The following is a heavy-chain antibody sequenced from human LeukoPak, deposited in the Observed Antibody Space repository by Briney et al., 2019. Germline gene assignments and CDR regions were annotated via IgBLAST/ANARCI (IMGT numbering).Heavy chain of an antibody. CDR3: AREPFDSSGYYYFDY. D-gene: IGHD3-22*01. V-gene: IGHV3-21*01. J-gene: IGHJ4*02. CDR2: ISSSSSYI. Sequence: GGSPRLSCAASGFTFSSYSMNWVRQAPGKGLEWVSSISSSSSYIYYADSVKGRFTISRDNAKNSLYLQMNSRRAEDTAVYYCAREPFDSSGYYYFDYWGQGTLVTVSS. CDR1: GFTFSSYS.